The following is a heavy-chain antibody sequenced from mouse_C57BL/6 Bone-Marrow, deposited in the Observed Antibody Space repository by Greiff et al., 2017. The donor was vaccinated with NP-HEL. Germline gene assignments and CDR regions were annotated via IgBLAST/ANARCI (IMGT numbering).Heavy chain of an antibody. CDR1: GYSFTGYY. CDR2: INPSTGGT. Sequence: EVQLQQSGPELVKPGASVKISCKASGYSFTGYYMNWVKQSPEKSLEWIGEINPSTGGTTYNQKFKAKATLTVDKSSSTAYMQLKSLTSEDSAVYYCAREDGYYFAYWGQGTLVTVSA. J-gene: IGHJ3*01. D-gene: IGHD2-3*01. V-gene: IGHV1-42*01. CDR3: AREDGYYFAY.